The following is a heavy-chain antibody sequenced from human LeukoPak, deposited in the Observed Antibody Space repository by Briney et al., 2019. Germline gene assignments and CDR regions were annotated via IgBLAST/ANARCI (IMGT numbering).Heavy chain of an antibody. CDR1: GFTLSSYA. D-gene: IGHD3-10*01. V-gene: IGHV3-30-3*01. CDR2: ISYDGSNK. CDR3: ASDPHVLLWFGESPAADY. Sequence: PRGSLRLSCAASGFTLSSYAMHWVRQAPGKGLEWVAVISYDGSNKYYADSVKGRFTISRDNSKNTLYLQMNSLRAEDTAVYYCASDPHVLLWFGESPAADYWGQGTLVTVSS. J-gene: IGHJ4*02.